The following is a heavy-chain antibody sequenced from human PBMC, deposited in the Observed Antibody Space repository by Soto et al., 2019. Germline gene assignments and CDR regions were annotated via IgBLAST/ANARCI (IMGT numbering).Heavy chain of an antibody. Sequence: PGGSLRLSCAASGFTVSSNYMSWVRQAPGKGLEWVSVIYSGGSTYFADSVKDRFSISRVNSKNTLHLQMNSLRAEDTAVYYCAREGRPWGQGTLVTVSS. CDR3: AREGRP. D-gene: IGHD2-15*01. CDR1: GFTVSSNY. J-gene: IGHJ5*02. V-gene: IGHV3-66*01. CDR2: IYSGGST.